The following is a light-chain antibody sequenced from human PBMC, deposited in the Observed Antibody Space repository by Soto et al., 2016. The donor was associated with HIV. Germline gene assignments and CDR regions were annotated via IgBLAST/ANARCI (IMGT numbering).Light chain of an antibody. CDR1: QGIRNE. J-gene: IGKJ2*01. CDR2: VAS. Sequence: AIQMTQSPSSLSASVGDRVTVTCRASQGIRNELGWYQQKPGKAPKLLIYVASSLGSGVPLRFSGSGSGTDFTLTISSLQPEDSASYFCLQDYNSPYTFGQGTKLEIK. CDR3: LQDYNSPYT. V-gene: IGKV1-6*01.